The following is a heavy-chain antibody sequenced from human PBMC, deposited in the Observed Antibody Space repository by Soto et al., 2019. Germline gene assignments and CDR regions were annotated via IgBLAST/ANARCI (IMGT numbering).Heavy chain of an antibody. J-gene: IGHJ5*02. D-gene: IGHD2-15*01. Sequence: SEILSLTCTVSGGSISSSSYYWGWIRQPPGKGLEWIGSIYYSGSTYYNPPLKSRVTISVDTSKNQFSLKLSSVTAADTAVYYCAREGTVVATPANWFDPWGQGTLVTVSS. CDR1: GGSISSSSYY. V-gene: IGHV4-39*02. CDR2: IYYSGST. CDR3: AREGTVVATPANWFDP.